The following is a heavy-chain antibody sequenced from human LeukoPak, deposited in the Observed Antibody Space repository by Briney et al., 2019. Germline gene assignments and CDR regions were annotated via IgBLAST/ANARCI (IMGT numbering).Heavy chain of an antibody. CDR2: VSGSGHST. CDR3: AKDSETFYDSSGYYDY. Sequence: GGSLRLSCAASGFTFSIYAMSWVRQAPGKGLEWVSTVSGSGHSTFYADSVKGRFTISRDNSKNTLYLQMNSLRAEDTAVYYCAKDSETFYDSSGYYDYWGQGTLVTVSS. J-gene: IGHJ4*02. D-gene: IGHD3-22*01. CDR1: GFTFSIYA. V-gene: IGHV3-23*01.